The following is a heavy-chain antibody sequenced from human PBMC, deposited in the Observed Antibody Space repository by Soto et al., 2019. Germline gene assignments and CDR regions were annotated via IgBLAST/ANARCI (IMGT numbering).Heavy chain of an antibody. CDR1: GGTFSSYT. J-gene: IGHJ3*02. CDR3: ARSADYGDYSDAFDI. V-gene: IGHV1-69*02. CDR2: IIPILGIA. Sequence: QVQLVQSGAEVKKPGSSVKVSCKASGGTFSSYTISWVRQAPGQGREWMGRIIPILGIANYAQKFEGRATITADKSTSTAYMEMSRLRSEDTAVYYCARSADYGDYSDAFDIWGQGTMVTVSS. D-gene: IGHD4-17*01.